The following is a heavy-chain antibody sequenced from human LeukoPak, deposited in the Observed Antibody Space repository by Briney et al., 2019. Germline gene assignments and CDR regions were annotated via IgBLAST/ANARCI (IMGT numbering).Heavy chain of an antibody. CDR1: GFTFSNYW. CDR3: ARDYYASNALDV. V-gene: IGHV3-7*04. J-gene: IGHJ6*02. Sequence: GGSLRLSCAASGFTFSNYWLSWVRQAPGKGLEWVANIKQDGSETYYGDSVKGRFTISRDNAKNSLYLQMNSLRAEDTAVYYCARDYYASNALDVWGQGTTVTVSS. CDR2: IKQDGSET. D-gene: IGHD3-10*01.